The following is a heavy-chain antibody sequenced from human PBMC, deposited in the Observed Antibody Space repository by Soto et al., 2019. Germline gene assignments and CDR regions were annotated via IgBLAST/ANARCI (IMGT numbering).Heavy chain of an antibody. J-gene: IGHJ5*02. CDR2: IYYSGST. V-gene: IGHV4-61*01. D-gene: IGHD6-19*01. CDR3: ARVIAVAGANNWFDP. Sequence: SETLSLTCTVSGGSVSSGSYYWSWIRQPPGKGLEWIGYIYYSGSTNYNPSLKSRVTISVDTSKNQFSLKLSSVTAADTAVYYCARVIAVAGANNWFDPWGQGTRVTAPQ. CDR1: GGSVSSGSYY.